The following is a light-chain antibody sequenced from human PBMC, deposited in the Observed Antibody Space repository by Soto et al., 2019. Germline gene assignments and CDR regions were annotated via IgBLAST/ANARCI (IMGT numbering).Light chain of an antibody. Sequence: EIVLTQSAATLSLSLGERATLSCRASQTVGGRYLAWFQQKPGQTPRLLIYGASTRAAGVPDRFSGSGSGTVFSLTINRLEPEDFAVYYCLQYVSSPWTFGQGTKVEV. CDR2: GAS. CDR1: QTVGGRY. CDR3: LQYVSSPWT. V-gene: IGKV3-20*01. J-gene: IGKJ1*01.